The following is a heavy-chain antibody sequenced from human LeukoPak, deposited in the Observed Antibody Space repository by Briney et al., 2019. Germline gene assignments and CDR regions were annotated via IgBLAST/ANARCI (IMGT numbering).Heavy chain of an antibody. J-gene: IGHJ6*02. D-gene: IGHD6-13*01. V-gene: IGHV4-59*08. CDR3: ARSYSSSDHYYYYGMDV. CDR1: GGSISSYY. CDR2: INYNRTT. Sequence: SETLSLTCTVSGGSISSYYWSWVRQPPGKGLEWVGYINYNRTTDSYPSLKSRVTISLDTSKNRFSLKLSSVTAADTAMYYCARSYSSSDHYYYYGMDVWGQGTTVTVSS.